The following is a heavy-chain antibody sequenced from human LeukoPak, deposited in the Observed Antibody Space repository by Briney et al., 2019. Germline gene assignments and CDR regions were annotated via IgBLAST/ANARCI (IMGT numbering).Heavy chain of an antibody. Sequence: GGSLRLSCVASGFSFNNYRMTWVRQAPGKGLEWVANIKQDGSEKQYVDSVKGRFAISRDNAKKSLYLQINTLGAEDTAVYYCVRGPHIAATSYWGQGTLVTVSS. CDR1: GFSFNNYR. D-gene: IGHD6-25*01. CDR3: VRGPHIAATSY. CDR2: IKQDGSEK. V-gene: IGHV3-7*03. J-gene: IGHJ4*02.